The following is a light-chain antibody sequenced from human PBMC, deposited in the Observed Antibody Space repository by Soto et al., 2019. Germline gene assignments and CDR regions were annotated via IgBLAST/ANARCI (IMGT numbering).Light chain of an antibody. CDR2: DAS. J-gene: IGKJ4*01. Sequence: EIVLTQSPATLSLSPGERATLSCRASQSVSSYLACYQQKPGQAPRLLIYDASNRATGIPARFSGSGSGTDFTLTISRLEPEEFAVYYCQKRSTWPLTFCGGTKVESK. CDR3: QKRSTWPLT. CDR1: QSVSSY. V-gene: IGKV3-11*01.